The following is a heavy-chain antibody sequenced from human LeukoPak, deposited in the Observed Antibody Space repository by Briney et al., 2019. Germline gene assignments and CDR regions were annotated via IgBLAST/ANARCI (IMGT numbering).Heavy chain of an antibody. CDR1: GGSISSGSYY. Sequence: SETLSLTCTVSGGSISSGSYYWSWIRQPAGKGLEWIGRIYTSGSTNYNPSLKSRVTISVDTSKNQFSLKLSSVTAADTAVYYCARDGRYYYGSGSLWGQGTLVTVSS. D-gene: IGHD3-10*01. V-gene: IGHV4-61*02. CDR2: IYTSGST. CDR3: ARDGRYYYGSGSL. J-gene: IGHJ4*02.